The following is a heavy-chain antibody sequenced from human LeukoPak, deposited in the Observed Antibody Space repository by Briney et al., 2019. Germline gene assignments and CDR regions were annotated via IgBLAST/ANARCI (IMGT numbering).Heavy chain of an antibody. V-gene: IGHV3-23*01. D-gene: IGHD6-19*01. Sequence: GGSLRLPFAASGFTFNHYAMSWVRQAPGKGLEWVSGINHHGHTFYADSVKGRFTISRDNSKNTVFLQMNSLRADDTAEYFCARDHGSQDSGAWYVSANGGRGTLVTVSS. J-gene: IGHJ4*02. CDR1: GFTFNHYA. CDR3: ARDHGSQDSGAWYVSAN. CDR2: INHHGHT.